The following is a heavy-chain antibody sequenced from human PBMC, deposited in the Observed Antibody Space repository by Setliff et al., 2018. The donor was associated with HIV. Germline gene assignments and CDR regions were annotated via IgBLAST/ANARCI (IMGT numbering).Heavy chain of an antibody. CDR3: ARDQSDYNVLTGFGDFDY. V-gene: IGHV4-4*07. CDR1: GGSISNFY. D-gene: IGHD3-9*01. J-gene: IGHJ4*01. Sequence: SETLSLTCSVSGGSISNFYWSWIRQSAGKGLEWIGRVYPSGDSNYNPSLKSRVTMSIDTFRNQFSLTLTSVTAADTAMYYCARDQSDYNVLTGFGDFDYWGHGTLVTVSS. CDR2: VYPSGDS.